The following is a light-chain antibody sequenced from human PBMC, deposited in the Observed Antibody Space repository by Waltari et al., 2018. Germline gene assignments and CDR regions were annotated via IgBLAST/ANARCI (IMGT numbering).Light chain of an antibody. V-gene: IGKV2-28*01. Sequence: DIVMAQSPLSLPVTPGQPASIPCRSTQSLRHSNGINYLDWYLQKPGQSPQLLIYWGSDRASGVPDRFTGSGSGTDFTLKISRVEAEDVGVYYCMQSLQTPLTFGGGTKVEIK. J-gene: IGKJ4*01. CDR3: MQSLQTPLT. CDR1: QSLRHSNGINY. CDR2: WGS.